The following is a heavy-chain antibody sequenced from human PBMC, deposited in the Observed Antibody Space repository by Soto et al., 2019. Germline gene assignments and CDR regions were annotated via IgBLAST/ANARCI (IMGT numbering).Heavy chain of an antibody. V-gene: IGHV4-39*01. CDR2: IYFSGNI. CDR1: GGSISSRGHY. Sequence: SETLSLTCTVSGGSISSRGHYWAWILHPPGKGLEWIGSIYFSGNIYDSPSLKSRITISVDTAKNQFSLKLSSVTAADTGVYYCARHEWSTHPYGRQVLGAETSVSVSP. CDR3: ARHEWSTHPYGRQV. J-gene: IGHJ6*04. D-gene: IGHD3-3*01.